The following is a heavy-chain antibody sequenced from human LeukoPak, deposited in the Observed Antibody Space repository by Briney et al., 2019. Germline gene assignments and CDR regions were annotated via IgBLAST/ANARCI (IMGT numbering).Heavy chain of an antibody. CDR2: IIPILGIA. CDR1: GGTFSSYA. CDR3: ASLGMVRGVIAY. J-gene: IGHJ4*02. V-gene: IGHV1-69*04. D-gene: IGHD3-10*01. Sequence: SVKVSCTASGGTFSSYAISWVRQAPGQGLEWMGRIIPILGIANYAQKFQGRVTITADKSTSTAYMELSSLRSEDTAVYYCASLGMVRGVIAYWGQGTLVTVSS.